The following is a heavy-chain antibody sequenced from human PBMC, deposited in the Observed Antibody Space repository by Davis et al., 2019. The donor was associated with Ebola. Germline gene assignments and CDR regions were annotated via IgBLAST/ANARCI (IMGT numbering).Heavy chain of an antibody. J-gene: IGHJ5*02. CDR2: IKQDGSEK. V-gene: IGHV3-7*03. CDR1: GFTFSSYW. D-gene: IGHD2-15*01. CDR3: AKDTRLLPTAWFDP. Sequence: GESLKISCAASGFTFSSYWMSWVRQAPGKGLEWVANIKQDGSEKYYVDSVKGRFTISRDNAKNSLYLQMNSLRAEDTALYYCAKDTRLLPTAWFDPWGQGTLVTVSS.